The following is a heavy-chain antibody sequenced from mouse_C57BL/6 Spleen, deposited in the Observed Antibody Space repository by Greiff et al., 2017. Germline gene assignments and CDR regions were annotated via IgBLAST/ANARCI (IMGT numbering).Heavy chain of an antibody. CDR3: ASPLYGSSDWYFDV. J-gene: IGHJ1*03. CDR2: ISSGSSTI. Sequence: EVQLQESGGGLVKPGGSLKLSCAASGFTFSDYGMHWVRQAPEKGLEWVAYISSGSSTIYYADTVKGRFAISRDNAKNTLFLQMTSLRSEDTAMYYCASPLYGSSDWYFDVWGTGTTVTVSS. V-gene: IGHV5-17*01. CDR1: GFTFSDYG. D-gene: IGHD1-1*01.